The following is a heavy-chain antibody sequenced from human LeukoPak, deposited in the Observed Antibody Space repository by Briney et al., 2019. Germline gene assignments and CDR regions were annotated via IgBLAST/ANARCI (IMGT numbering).Heavy chain of an antibody. CDR1: EYTLTNYG. Sequence: ASVKVSCKASEYTLTNYGMNWVRQAHGQGLEWMGWINTNTGNPTYAQGFTGRFVFSLDTSVSTAYLQISRLKAEDTAVYYCARDSHNRIHDYYYGMDVWGQGTTVTVSS. CDR2: INTNTGNP. J-gene: IGHJ6*02. D-gene: IGHD1-14*01. V-gene: IGHV7-4-1*02. CDR3: ARDSHNRIHDYYYGMDV.